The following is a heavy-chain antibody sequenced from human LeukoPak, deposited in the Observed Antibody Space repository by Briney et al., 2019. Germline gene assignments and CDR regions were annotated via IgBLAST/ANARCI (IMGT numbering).Heavy chain of an antibody. CDR3: AREVSFGGVIDY. CDR2: ISSSSSYI. J-gene: IGHJ4*02. D-gene: IGHD3-16*02. Sequence: GGSLRLSCAASGFTFSSYSMNWVRQAPGKGLEWVSSISSSSSYIYYADSVKGRFTISRDNAKNSLFLQMNSLRAEDTAVYYCAREVSFGGVIDYWGQGTLVTVSS. CDR1: GFTFSSYS. V-gene: IGHV3-21*01.